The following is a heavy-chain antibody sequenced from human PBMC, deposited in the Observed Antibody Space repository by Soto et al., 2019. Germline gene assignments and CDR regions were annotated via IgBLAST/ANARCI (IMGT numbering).Heavy chain of an antibody. V-gene: IGHV4-39*07. Sequence: SETLSLTCTVSGGSVSSGSYYWGWIRQPPGKGLEWIGSMSSSGSTYYNPSLKSRVTISVDTSKNQFSLKLSSVTAADTAVYYCASRDIVAGTLDYWGQGTLVTVSS. J-gene: IGHJ4*02. CDR1: GGSVSSGSYY. CDR2: MSSSGST. CDR3: ASRDIVAGTLDY. D-gene: IGHD5-12*01.